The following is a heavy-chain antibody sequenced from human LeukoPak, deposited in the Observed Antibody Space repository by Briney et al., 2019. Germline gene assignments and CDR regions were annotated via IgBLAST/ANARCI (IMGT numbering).Heavy chain of an antibody. CDR2: IYYSGST. V-gene: IGHV4-59*08. Sequence: SETLSLTCTVSGGSISSHYWSWIRQPPGKGLEWIGYIYYSGSTNYNPSLKSRVTISVDTSKNQFSLKLSSVTAADTAVYYCARTVDYEDAFDIWGQGTMVTVSS. J-gene: IGHJ3*02. CDR1: GGSISSHY. CDR3: ARTVDYEDAFDI. D-gene: IGHD3-22*01.